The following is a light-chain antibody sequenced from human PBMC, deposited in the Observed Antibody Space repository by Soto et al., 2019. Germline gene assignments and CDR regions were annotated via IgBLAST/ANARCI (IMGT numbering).Light chain of an antibody. CDR1: SSNIGSNY. V-gene: IGLV1-47*01. Sequence: QSVLTQPPSASGTPGQRVTISCSGSSSNIGSNYVYWYQQLPGTAPKLLIYRNNQRPSGVPDRFSGSKSGTSASLAISGLRPEDEADYYCAAWDDSLSGGEVFGGGTKLTVL. J-gene: IGLJ2*01. CDR2: RNN. CDR3: AAWDDSLSGGEV.